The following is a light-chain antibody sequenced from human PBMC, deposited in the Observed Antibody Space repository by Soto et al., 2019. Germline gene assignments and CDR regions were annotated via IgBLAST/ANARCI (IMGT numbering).Light chain of an antibody. CDR2: EAT. Sequence: QSALTQPASVSGSPEQSITISCTGTSNDVGRYNLVSWYQQHPGKAPKVMIYEATKRPSGVSNRFSGSKSGNTASLTISGLQAEDEADYYCCSYAGSPTFPWIFGGGTKLTVL. CDR3: CSYAGSPTFPWI. CDR1: SNDVGRYNL. J-gene: IGLJ3*02. V-gene: IGLV2-23*02.